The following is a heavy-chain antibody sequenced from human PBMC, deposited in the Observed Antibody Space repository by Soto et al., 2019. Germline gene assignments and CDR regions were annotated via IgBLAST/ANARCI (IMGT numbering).Heavy chain of an antibody. D-gene: IGHD3-10*01. Sequence: GGSLKLPFANPGFNFHNFDFPRVRPPARKSLVWVLAIGTGGDTYYPGSVKGRFTISRDNARNSLFLQMSRLRAGDTAVYYCVREAQWFGETRHYYHYLDVWGTGTTVTVSS. V-gene: IGHV3-13*01. CDR3: VREAQWFGETRHYYHYLDV. CDR2: IGTGGDT. J-gene: IGHJ6*03. CDR1: GFNFHNFD.